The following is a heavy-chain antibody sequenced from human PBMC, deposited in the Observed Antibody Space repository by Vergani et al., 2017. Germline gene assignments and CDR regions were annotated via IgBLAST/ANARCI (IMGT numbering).Heavy chain of an antibody. CDR2: IYYSGST. CDR1: GGSISSGDYY. CDR3: ARGLPGYSSGWSPYFDY. D-gene: IGHD6-19*01. V-gene: IGHV4-30-4*08. Sequence: QVQLQESGPGLVKPSQTLSLTCTVSGGSISSGDYYWSWIRQPPGKGLEWIGYIYYSGSTYYNPSLKSRVTISVDTSKNQFSLKLSSVTAADTAVYYCARGLPGYSSGWSPYFDYWGQGTLVTVSS. J-gene: IGHJ4*02.